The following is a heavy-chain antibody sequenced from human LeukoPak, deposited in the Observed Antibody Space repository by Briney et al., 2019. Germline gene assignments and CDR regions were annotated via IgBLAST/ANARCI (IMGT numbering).Heavy chain of an antibody. CDR2: IYSDGTTT. Sequence: AGSLRLSCAVSGSTFSSYWIHWVRQAPGQGLEWVSRIYSDGTTTSYADSVKGRFTISRDNATNTLYLQMNSLRAEDTAVYYCSREQHGGRYFDYWGQGTLVTVSS. D-gene: IGHD3-16*01. CDR1: GSTFSSYW. J-gene: IGHJ4*02. V-gene: IGHV3-74*01. CDR3: SREQHGGRYFDY.